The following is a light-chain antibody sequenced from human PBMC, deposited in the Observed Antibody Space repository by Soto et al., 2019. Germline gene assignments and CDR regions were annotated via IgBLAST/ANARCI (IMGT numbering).Light chain of an antibody. Sequence: ERFPLSCRASQSGSINLAWYQQKPGQAPRVLIYGASTRATGIPARFSGAGSGAEFTLTISSLQSEDFAVYDCQPFNAWLLCRFG. J-gene: IGKJ2*04. CDR3: QPFNAWLLCR. CDR1: QSGSIN. V-gene: IGKV3-15*01. CDR2: GAS.